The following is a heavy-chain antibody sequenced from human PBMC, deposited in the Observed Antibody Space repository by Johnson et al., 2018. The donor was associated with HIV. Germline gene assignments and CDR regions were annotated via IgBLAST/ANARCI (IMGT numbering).Heavy chain of an antibody. Sequence: VQLVESGGGVVQPGGSLRLSCAAPGFTFDDYTMHRVRQAPGKGLEWASLISWDGGSPYYADSVKGRFTISRDNSKNSLYLQMNSLRTEDTALYYCAKDSLSMITWGGAFDIWGQGTMVTVSS. CDR2: ISWDGGSP. V-gene: IGHV3-43*01. J-gene: IGHJ3*02. CDR1: GFTFDDYT. CDR3: AKDSLSMITWGGAFDI. D-gene: IGHD7-27*01.